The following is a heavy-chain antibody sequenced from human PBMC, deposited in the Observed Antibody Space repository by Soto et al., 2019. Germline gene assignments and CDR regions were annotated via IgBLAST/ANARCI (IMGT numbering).Heavy chain of an antibody. CDR1: GYTFTSYD. CDR3: ARDSSSSDWFDP. V-gene: IGHV1-8*01. J-gene: IGHJ5*02. D-gene: IGHD6-6*01. CDR2: MNPNSGNT. Sequence: ASVKVSCKASGYTFTSYDINWVRQATGQGLEWMGWMNPNSGNTGYAQKFQGRVTMTRNTSISTAYMELSSLRSEDTAVYYCARDSSSSDWFDPWGQGTLVTVS.